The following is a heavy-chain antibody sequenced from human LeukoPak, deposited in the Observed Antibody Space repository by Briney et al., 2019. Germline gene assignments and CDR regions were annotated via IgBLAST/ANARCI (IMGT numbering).Heavy chain of an antibody. V-gene: IGHV4-4*02. D-gene: IGHD2-2*01. J-gene: IGHJ3*02. Sequence: GSLRLSCAASGFTFSKAWMSWVRQPPGKGLEWIGEIYHSGSTNYNPSLKSRVTISVDKSKNQFSLKLSSVIAADTAAYYCARVPAAMTNVMVNAFDIWGQGTMVTVSS. CDR1: GFTFSKAW. CDR3: ARVPAAMTNVMVNAFDI. CDR2: IYHSGST.